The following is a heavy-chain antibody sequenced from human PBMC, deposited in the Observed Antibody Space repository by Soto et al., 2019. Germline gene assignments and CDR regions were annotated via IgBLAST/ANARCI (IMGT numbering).Heavy chain of an antibody. D-gene: IGHD6-19*01. CDR3: ALTRRSSLLEVAGPGFEY. V-gene: IGHV3-30*03. Sequence: QVRLVESGGGVVQPGRSLRLSCAASGFNFGVFGMHWVRQAPGKGLEWLSVLSYEGSEEYYADSVRGRFTISRDNSKNTLFLQMDSLRVDDTGAYYCALTRRSSLLEVAGPGFEYWGQGTLVTVS. CDR1: GFNFGVFG. J-gene: IGHJ4*02. CDR2: LSYEGSEE.